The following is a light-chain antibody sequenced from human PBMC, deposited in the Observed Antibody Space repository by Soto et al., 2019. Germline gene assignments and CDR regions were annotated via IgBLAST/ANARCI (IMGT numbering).Light chain of an antibody. V-gene: IGLV1-51*01. Sequence: QSVLTQPPSVSAAPGQKVTIYCSGSSSNIGNNYVSWYQQLPGTAPKLLIYDNNKRPSGIPDRFSGSKSGTSATLGITGLQTGDEADYYCGTWDSSRVVFGGGTKLTVL. CDR1: SSNIGNNY. CDR2: DNN. CDR3: GTWDSSRVV. J-gene: IGLJ2*01.